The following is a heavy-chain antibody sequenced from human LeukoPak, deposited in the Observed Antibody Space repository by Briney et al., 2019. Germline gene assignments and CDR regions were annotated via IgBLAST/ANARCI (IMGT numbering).Heavy chain of an antibody. D-gene: IGHD4-23*01. V-gene: IGHV4-30-2*01. CDR1: GGSISSGGYS. J-gene: IGHJ4*02. CDR3: ARVVYGGNSVDY. CDR2: IYHSGST. Sequence: PSETLSLTCAVSGGSISSGGYSWSWIRQPPGKGLEWIGYIYHSGSTYYNPSLKSRVTISVDRSKNQFSLKLSSVTAADTAVYYCARVVYGGNSVDYWGQGTLVTVSS.